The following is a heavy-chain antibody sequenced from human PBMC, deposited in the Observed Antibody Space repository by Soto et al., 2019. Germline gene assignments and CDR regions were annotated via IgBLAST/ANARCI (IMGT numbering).Heavy chain of an antibody. CDR3: ARGGGYDSFDY. CDR1: GASISYGGFS. CDR2: ISHLESA. D-gene: IGHD5-12*01. V-gene: IGHV4-30-2*06. Sequence: SETLSLTCTVSGASISYGGFSWSWIRQSPGRGLEWIGYISHLESAYFHPSFKSRLTMSIDRTRNQFSLKLSSVTAADMAVYYCARGGGYDSFDYWGQGVLVTVSS. J-gene: IGHJ4*02.